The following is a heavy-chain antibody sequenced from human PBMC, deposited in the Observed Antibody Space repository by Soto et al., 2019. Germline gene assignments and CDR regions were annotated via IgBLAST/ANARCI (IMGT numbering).Heavy chain of an antibody. V-gene: IGHV4-61*01. CDR3: ARDRVTSPRGIYYYYYGMDV. CDR1: GGSVSSGSYY. D-gene: IGHD2-2*01. J-gene: IGHJ6*02. Sequence: SETLSLTCTVSGGSVSSGSYYWSWIRQPPGKGLEWIGYIYYSGSTNYNPSLKRRVTISVDTPKNQFSLKLSSVTAADTAVYYCARDRVTSPRGIYYYYYGMDVWGQGTTVTVS. CDR2: IYYSGST.